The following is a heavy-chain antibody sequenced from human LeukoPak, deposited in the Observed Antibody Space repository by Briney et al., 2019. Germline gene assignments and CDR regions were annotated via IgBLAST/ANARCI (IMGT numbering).Heavy chain of an antibody. CDR3: ARDRGGGYSSGWFPTD. J-gene: IGHJ4*02. CDR2: IIPILGIA. Sequence: XSVNVSCKASGGTFSSYAISWVRQAPGQGLEWMGRIIPILGIANYAQKFQGRVTITADKSTSTAYMELSSLRSEDTAVYYCARDRGGGYSSGWFPTDWGQGTLVTVSS. CDR1: GGTFSSYA. D-gene: IGHD6-19*01. V-gene: IGHV1-69*04.